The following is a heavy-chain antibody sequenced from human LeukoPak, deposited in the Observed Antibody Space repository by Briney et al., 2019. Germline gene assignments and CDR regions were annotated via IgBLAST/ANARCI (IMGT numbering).Heavy chain of an antibody. CDR2: ISSDGTNE. V-gene: IGHV3-30-3*01. J-gene: IGHJ6*03. CDR1: GFIFSFYA. CDR3: ARGKEYQVMFYYYYLDV. Sequence: GGSLRLSYAASGFIFSFYAMHWVRQAPGKGLEWVTFISSDGTNEYYADSVKGRFTISRDNSKNTLYLQMNSLRAEDTAVYYCARGKEYQVMFYYYYLDVWGKGTTVNVSS. D-gene: IGHD2-2*01.